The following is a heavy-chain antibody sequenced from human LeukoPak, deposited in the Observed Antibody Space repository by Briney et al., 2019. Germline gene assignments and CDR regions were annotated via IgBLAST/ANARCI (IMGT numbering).Heavy chain of an antibody. V-gene: IGHV1-2*02. CDR3: ARIPGWELPGYFQH. CDR1: GYTFTGYY. D-gene: IGHD1-26*01. Sequence: ASVKVSCKASGYTFTGYYMHWVRQAPGQGLEWMGWINPNSGGTNYAQKFQGRVTMTRDTSISTAYMELSRLRSDDTAVYYCARIPGWELPGYFQHWGQGTLVTVSP. J-gene: IGHJ1*01. CDR2: INPNSGGT.